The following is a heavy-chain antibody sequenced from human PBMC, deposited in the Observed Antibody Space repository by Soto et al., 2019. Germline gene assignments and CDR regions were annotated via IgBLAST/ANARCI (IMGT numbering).Heavy chain of an antibody. V-gene: IGHV2-5*02. CDR3: AHRYDILTGYSLGYFGY. CDR2: IYWDDDK. J-gene: IGHJ4*02. D-gene: IGHD3-9*01. CDR1: GFSLSTSGVG. Sequence: GSGPTLVNPTQTLTLTCTFSGFSLSTSGVGVGWIRQPPGKALEWLALIYWDDDKRYSPSLKSRLTITKDTSKNQVVLTMTNMDPVDTATYYCAHRYDILTGYSLGYFGYWGQGTLVTVSS.